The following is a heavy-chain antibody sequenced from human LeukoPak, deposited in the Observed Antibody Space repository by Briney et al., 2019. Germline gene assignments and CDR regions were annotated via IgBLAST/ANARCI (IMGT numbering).Heavy chain of an antibody. CDR1: GGSISSYY. J-gene: IGHJ4*02. CDR3: ARDNSGFGDY. Sequence: PSETLSLTCTVSGGSISSYYWNWIRQPPGKGLEWIGNIYYSGSTNYNPSLKSRVTISVDTSKNQFSLKLNSVTAADTALYYCARDNSGFGDYWGQGALVTVSS. V-gene: IGHV4-59*12. D-gene: IGHD5-12*01. CDR2: IYYSGST.